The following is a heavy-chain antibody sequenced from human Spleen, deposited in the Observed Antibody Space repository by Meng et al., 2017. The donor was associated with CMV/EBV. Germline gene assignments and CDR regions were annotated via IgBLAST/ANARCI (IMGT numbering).Heavy chain of an antibody. CDR1: GDSMTSGDY. D-gene: IGHD3-22*01. Sequence: GSLRLSCSVSGDSMTSGDYWSWIRLSPGKGLEWIGYVFYTGSTNYNPSLKSRVSISVDTSKNQFSLKLSSVTAADTAVYYCARGNYDSSGVGVDCWGQGTLVTVSS. CDR2: VFYTGST. J-gene: IGHJ4*02. V-gene: IGHV4-59*12. CDR3: ARGNYDSSGVGVDC.